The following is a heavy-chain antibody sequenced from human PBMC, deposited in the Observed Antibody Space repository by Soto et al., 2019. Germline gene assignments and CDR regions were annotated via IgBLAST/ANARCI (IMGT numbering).Heavy chain of an antibody. CDR3: ARGQTAGAVTMVRGPNWFDP. CDR1: GFTFSYYY. J-gene: IGHJ5*02. Sequence: PGGSLRLSCAASGFTFSYYYMSWIRQAPGKGLEWVSYISSSGSTIYYADSVKGRFTISRDNAKNSLYLQMNSLRAEDTAVYYCARGQTAGAVTMVRGPNWFDPWGQGTLVTVSS. CDR2: ISSSGSTI. V-gene: IGHV3-11*01. D-gene: IGHD3-10*01.